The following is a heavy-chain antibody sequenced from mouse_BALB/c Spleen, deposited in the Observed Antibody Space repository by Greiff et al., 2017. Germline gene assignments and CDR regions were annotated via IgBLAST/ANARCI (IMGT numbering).Heavy chain of an antibody. Sequence: EVQLHQSGAELVRPGALVKLSCKASGFNIKDYYMHWVKQRPEQGLEWIGWIDPENGNTIYDPKFQGKASITADTSSNTAYLQLSSLTSEDTAVYYCARERGYDGDYFDYWGQGTTLTVSS. CDR3: ARERGYDGDYFDY. D-gene: IGHD2-2*01. CDR2: IDPENGNT. CDR1: GFNIKDYY. J-gene: IGHJ2*01. V-gene: IGHV14-1*02.